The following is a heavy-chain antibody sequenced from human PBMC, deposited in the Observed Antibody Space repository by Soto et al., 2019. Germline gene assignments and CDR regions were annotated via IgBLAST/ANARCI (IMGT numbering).Heavy chain of an antibody. CDR2: IKPNRGGT. CDR3: ARDRGVAYYYDSSGQGADY. CDR1: GYTFTGYY. D-gene: IGHD3-22*01. J-gene: IGHJ4*02. V-gene: IGHV1-2*02. Sequence: GASVKVSCKASGYTFTGYYMHWVRQAPRQGLEWMGWIKPNRGGTNYAQKFQGKVTMTRDTSISTAYMELSRLRSDDTAVYYCARDRGVAYYYDSSGQGADYWGQGTLVTVSS.